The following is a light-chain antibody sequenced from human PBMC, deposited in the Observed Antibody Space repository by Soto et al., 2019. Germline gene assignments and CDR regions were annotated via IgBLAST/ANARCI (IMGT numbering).Light chain of an antibody. Sequence: QSVISQPAAVSVSPENSITISCTGTSSYVGGYKYVSWYQQHPGKAPKLMTYEVINRPSGVSNRFSGSKSGTMASLTISGLQAEEEADSYCSSYTSSSPCVFGTGTKVTVL. CDR1: SSYVGGYKY. J-gene: IGLJ1*01. V-gene: IGLV2-14*01. CDR2: EVI. CDR3: SSYTSSSPCV.